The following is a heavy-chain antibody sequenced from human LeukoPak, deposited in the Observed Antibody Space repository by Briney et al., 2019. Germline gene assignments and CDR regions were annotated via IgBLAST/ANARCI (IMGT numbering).Heavy chain of an antibody. CDR1: GFTFSSYG. V-gene: IGHV3-30*02. Sequence: GGSLRLSCAASGFTFSSYGMHWVRQAPGKGLEWVAFIRYDGSNKYYADSVKGRFTISRDNSKNTLYLQMNSLRAEDTAVYYCAKVGPYCSSTSCYIEDYWGQGTLVTVSS. CDR2: IRYDGSNK. D-gene: IGHD2-2*02. CDR3: AKVGPYCSSTSCYIEDY. J-gene: IGHJ4*02.